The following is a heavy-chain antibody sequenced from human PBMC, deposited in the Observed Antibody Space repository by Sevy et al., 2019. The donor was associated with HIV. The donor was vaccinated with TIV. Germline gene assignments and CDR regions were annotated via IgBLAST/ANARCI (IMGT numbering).Heavy chain of an antibody. V-gene: IGHV3-30*02. CDR1: GFTFSNHA. D-gene: IGHD2-8*02. Sequence: GGSLRLSCEASGFTFSNHAMHWVRQGPGKGPEWVAFIRNDGSNEYYADSVKGRFTISRDNSKNTLYLQMHSLRPEDTAVYYCARDRKVLLVVYAIPFDVFDIWDQGTMVTVSS. CDR2: IRNDGSNE. CDR3: ARDRKVLLVVYAIPFDVFDI. J-gene: IGHJ3*02.